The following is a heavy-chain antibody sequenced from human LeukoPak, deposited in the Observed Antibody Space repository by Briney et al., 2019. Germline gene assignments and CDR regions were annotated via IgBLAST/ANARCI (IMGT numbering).Heavy chain of an antibody. D-gene: IGHD3-3*01. J-gene: IGHJ5*02. CDR2: ISGSGGST. V-gene: IGHV3-23*01. Sequence: GGSLRLPCAASGFTFSSYAMSWVRQAPGKGLEWVSAISGSGGSTYYADSVKGRFTISRGNSKNALYLQMNSLRAEDTAVYYCAMEPYYDFWSGPRWFDPWGQGTLVTVSS. CDR3: AMEPYYDFWSGPRWFDP. CDR1: GFTFSSYA.